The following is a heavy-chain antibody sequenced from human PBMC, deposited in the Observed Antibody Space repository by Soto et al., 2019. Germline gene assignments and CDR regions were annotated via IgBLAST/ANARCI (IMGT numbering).Heavy chain of an antibody. D-gene: IGHD3-10*01. CDR2: ISGSGGST. CDR3: AKEQIPGDYYYYGMDV. J-gene: IGHJ6*02. CDR1: GFTFSSYA. Sequence: GSLRLSCAASGFTFSSYAMSWVRQAPGKGLEWVSAISGSGGSTYYADSVKGRFTISRDNSKNTLYLQMNSLRAEDTAVYYCAKEQIPGDYYYYGMDVWGQGTTVTVSS. V-gene: IGHV3-23*01.